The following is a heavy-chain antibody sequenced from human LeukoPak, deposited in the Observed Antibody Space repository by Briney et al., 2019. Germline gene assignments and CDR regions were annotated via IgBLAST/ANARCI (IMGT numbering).Heavy chain of an antibody. CDR2: INPNSGGT. V-gene: IGHV1-2*02. Sequence: ASVKVSCKASGYTFTGYYMHWVRQAPGQGLEWMGWINPNSGGTNYAQKFQGRVTMTRDTSTSTVYMELSSLRSEDTAVYYCARDWSPLAARRMDVWGKGTTVTVSS. J-gene: IGHJ6*03. D-gene: IGHD6-6*01. CDR3: ARDWSPLAARRMDV. CDR1: GYTFTGYY.